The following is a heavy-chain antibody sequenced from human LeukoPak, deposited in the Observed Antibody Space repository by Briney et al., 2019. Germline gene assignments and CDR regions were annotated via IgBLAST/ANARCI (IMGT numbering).Heavy chain of an antibody. CDR1: GFTFSSYW. J-gene: IGHJ4*02. Sequence: GGSLRLSCAASGFTFSSYWMNWVRQTPGKGLEWVAHIKPDGSGEYYVDTVKGRFTISRDNAKNSLYLQMNSLRAEDTAVYYCARDLPSACSSTSCYPDYWGQGTLVTVSS. CDR3: ARDLPSACSSTSCYPDY. CDR2: IKPDGSGE. D-gene: IGHD2-2*01. V-gene: IGHV3-7*01.